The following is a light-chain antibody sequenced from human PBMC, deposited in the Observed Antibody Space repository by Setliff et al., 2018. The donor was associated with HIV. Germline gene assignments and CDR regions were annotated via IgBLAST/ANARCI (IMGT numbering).Light chain of an antibody. V-gene: IGLV2-14*01. CDR3: SSYAITNTLP. Sequence: QSALTQPASVSGSPGQSITISCTGTSSDVGGYNYVSWYQQHPGNAPKLMIFEVSNRPSGVSNRFSGSKSGNTASLTISGLQAEAEADYYCSSYAITNTLPFGTGTKVTVL. J-gene: IGLJ1*01. CDR1: SSDVGGYNY. CDR2: EVS.